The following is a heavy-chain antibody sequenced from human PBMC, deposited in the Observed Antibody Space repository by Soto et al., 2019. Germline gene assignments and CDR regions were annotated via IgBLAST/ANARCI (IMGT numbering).Heavy chain of an antibody. Sequence: GGSLSLSCTGSGFTFSKYALNWVRQAPGKGLEWVFFIRNKGYGGTTECAASVRRRFTISRDDSKSIAYLQMASMKTEDTAVYYCTRDNEFYKTPNVNAIDXWGQGTMVTVS. J-gene: IGHJ3*01. D-gene: IGHD1-1*01. CDR3: TRDNEFYKTPNVNAIDX. V-gene: IGHV3-49*04. CDR2: IRNKGYGGTT. CDR1: GFTFSKYA.